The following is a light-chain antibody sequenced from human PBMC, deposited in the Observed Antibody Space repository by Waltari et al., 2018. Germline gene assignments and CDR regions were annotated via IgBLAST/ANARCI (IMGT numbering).Light chain of an antibody. CDR1: QRFLYSSNKNNY. J-gene: IGKJ2*01. V-gene: IGKV4-1*01. CDR2: WAS. Sequence: DIVMTQSPDSLAVSLGERATLTCKSSQRFLYSSNKNNYLAWYQQKPGQPPKLLIYWASTRESGVPDRFSGSGSGTDFTLTISSLQAEDVAVYYCQQYYSTPYTFGQGTKLEIK. CDR3: QQYYSTPYT.